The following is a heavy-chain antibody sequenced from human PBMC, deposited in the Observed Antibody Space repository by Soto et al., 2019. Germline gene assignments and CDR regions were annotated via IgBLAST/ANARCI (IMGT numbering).Heavy chain of an antibody. Sequence: QLQLQESGPGLVKPSETLSLTCAVTGASITKGGFHWAWIRQSPGQGLEWIGSLYSGSTYYNPSLKSRVTISADTSKTDFSLRLTSVTAADTAVYYCARRGSGHTLDDWGQGTLVTVSS. CDR2: LYSGST. J-gene: IGHJ4*02. V-gene: IGHV4-39*02. D-gene: IGHD3-10*01. CDR1: GASITKGGFH. CDR3: ARRGSGHTLDD.